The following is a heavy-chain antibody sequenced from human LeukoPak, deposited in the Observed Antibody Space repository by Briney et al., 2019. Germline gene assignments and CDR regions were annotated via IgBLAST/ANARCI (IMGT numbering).Heavy chain of an antibody. D-gene: IGHD3-3*01. CDR2: ISSSSSTI. V-gene: IGHV3-48*01. CDR3: ARIHYDFWSGYESLFDY. Sequence: PGGSLRLSRAASGFTFSSYSMNWVRQAPGKGLEWVSYISSSSSTIYYADSVKGRFTISRDDAKNSLYLQMNSLRAEDTAVYYCARIHYDFWSGYESLFDYWGQGTLVTVSS. CDR1: GFTFSSYS. J-gene: IGHJ4*02.